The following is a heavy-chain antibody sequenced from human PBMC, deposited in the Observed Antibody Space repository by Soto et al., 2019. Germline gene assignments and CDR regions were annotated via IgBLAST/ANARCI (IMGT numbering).Heavy chain of an antibody. D-gene: IGHD3-16*01. CDR3: ARGGSD. CDR2: IFGADET. CDR1: GFSVTASN. Sequence: EVQLVETGGDLIQPGGSLRLSCAASGFSVTASNMNWVRQAPGKGLEWVSVIFGADETYYADSVRGRFTISRDNSKNTVYLQMDSLRTEDTALYYCARGGSDWGQGTLVTVSS. V-gene: IGHV3-53*02. J-gene: IGHJ4*02.